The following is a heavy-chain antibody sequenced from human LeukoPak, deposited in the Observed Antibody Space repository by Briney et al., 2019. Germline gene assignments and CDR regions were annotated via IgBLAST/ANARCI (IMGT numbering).Heavy chain of an antibody. D-gene: IGHD3-10*01. V-gene: IGHV3-21*01. CDR2: ISSSSSYI. CDR1: GFTFSSYS. CDR3: VAFGELLPIWDY. J-gene: IGHJ4*02. Sequence: GGSLRLSCAASGFTFSSYSMNWVRQAPGKGLEWVSSISSSSSYIYYADSVKGRFTISRDNAKNSLYLQMNSLRAEDTAVYYCVAFGELLPIWDYWGQGTLVTVSS.